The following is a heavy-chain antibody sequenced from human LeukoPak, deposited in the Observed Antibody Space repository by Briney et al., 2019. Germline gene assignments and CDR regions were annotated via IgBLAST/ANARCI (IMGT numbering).Heavy chain of an antibody. CDR3: AREVGATSYFDY. CDR2: ISSSGSTI. J-gene: IGHJ4*02. Sequence: GGSLRLSCAASGFTFCDYYMSWIRQAPGKGLEWVSYISSSGSTIYYADSVKGRFTISRDNAKNSLYLQMNSLRAEDTAAYYCAREVGATSYFDYWGQGTLVTVSS. V-gene: IGHV3-11*01. D-gene: IGHD1-26*01. CDR1: GFTFCDYY.